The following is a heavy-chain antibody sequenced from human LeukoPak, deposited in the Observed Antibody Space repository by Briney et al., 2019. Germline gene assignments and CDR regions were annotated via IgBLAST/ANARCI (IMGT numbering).Heavy chain of an antibody. CDR3: TTGILTGLPDY. D-gene: IGHD3-9*01. Sequence: GGSLRLSCAASGFTFTSYSMNWVRQAPGKGLEWVGRIKSKTDGGTTDYAAPVKGRFTISRDDSKNTLYLQMNSLKTEDTAVYYCTTGILTGLPDYWGQGTLVTVSS. J-gene: IGHJ4*02. CDR2: IKSKTDGGTT. V-gene: IGHV3-15*01. CDR1: GFTFTSYS.